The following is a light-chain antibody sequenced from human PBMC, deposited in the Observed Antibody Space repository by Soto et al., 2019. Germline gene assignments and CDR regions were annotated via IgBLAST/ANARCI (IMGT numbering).Light chain of an antibody. CDR3: QQYESFPIT. V-gene: IGKV1-33*01. CDR1: HNIRKY. J-gene: IGKJ5*01. CDR2: DAS. Sequence: DITMPQSPSSLSASVGDRVTITCQASHNIRKYLNWYQQKPGKAPKLLIYDASNMETGVPSRFTGSGSGTDFTFTISSLQPEDIATYYCQQYESFPITSGQATPPAI.